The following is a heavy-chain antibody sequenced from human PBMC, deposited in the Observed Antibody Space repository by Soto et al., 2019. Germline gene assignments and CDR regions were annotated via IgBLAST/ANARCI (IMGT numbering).Heavy chain of an antibody. Sequence: QEQLLQSGAEVRKPGSSVKVSCKASGGTFNNYAVSWVRQAPGQGLEWMGGIIPMFETVNYAQRFQGRLTIAAEESTSTAYMELTSLTSADTAIYFCARGLRTGNYGMDVWGLGTTVTVSS. CDR2: IIPMFETV. CDR1: GGTFNNYA. CDR3: ARGLRTGNYGMDV. J-gene: IGHJ6*02. V-gene: IGHV1-69*01. D-gene: IGHD2-15*01.